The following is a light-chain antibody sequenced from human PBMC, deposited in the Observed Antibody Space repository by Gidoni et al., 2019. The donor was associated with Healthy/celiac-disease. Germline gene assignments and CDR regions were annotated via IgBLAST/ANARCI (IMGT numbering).Light chain of an antibody. Sequence: EIVLTQSPATLSLSPGERATLSCRASQRVSSYLAWYQQKPGQAPRLLIYDASNRATGIPARFSGSGSGTDFTLTTSSLEPEDFAVYYCQQRSNWPPMYTVGQGTKLEIK. CDR2: DAS. CDR1: QRVSSY. V-gene: IGKV3-11*01. J-gene: IGKJ2*01. CDR3: QQRSNWPPMYT.